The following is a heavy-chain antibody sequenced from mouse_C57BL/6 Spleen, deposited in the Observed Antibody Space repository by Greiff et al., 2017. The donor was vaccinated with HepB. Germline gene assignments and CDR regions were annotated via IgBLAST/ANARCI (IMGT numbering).Heavy chain of an antibody. CDR3: ARESIPEYYGSSYWYFDV. Sequence: VQLKESGPGLVKPSQTVFLTCTVTGISITTGNYRWSWIRQFPGNKLEWIGYIYYSGTITYNPSLTSRTTITRDTPKNQFFLEMNSLTAEDTATYYCARESIPEYYGSSYWYFDVWGTGTTVTVSS. CDR2: IYYSGTI. D-gene: IGHD1-1*01. V-gene: IGHV3-5*01. J-gene: IGHJ1*03. CDR1: GISITTGNYR.